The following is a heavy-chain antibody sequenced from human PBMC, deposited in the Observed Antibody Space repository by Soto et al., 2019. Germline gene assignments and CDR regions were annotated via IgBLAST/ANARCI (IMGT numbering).Heavy chain of an antibody. J-gene: IGHJ4*02. CDR2: INPNSGGT. D-gene: IGHD2-2*01. CDR1: GYTFTGYY. Sequence: GASVKVSCKASGYTFTGYYMHWVRQAPGQGLEWMGWINPNSGGTNYAQKFQGWVTMTRDTSISTAHMELSRLRSDDTAVYYCARGAGPYCSSTSCYVGVFEHGWGQGTLVTVSS. V-gene: IGHV1-2*04. CDR3: ARGAGPYCSSTSCYVGVFEHG.